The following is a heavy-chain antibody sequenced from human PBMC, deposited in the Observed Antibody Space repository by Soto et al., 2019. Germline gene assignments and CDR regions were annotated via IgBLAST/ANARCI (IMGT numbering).Heavy chain of an antibody. CDR2: IYYSGST. V-gene: IGHV4-39*01. CDR3: ARQVDIFNVDV. J-gene: IGHJ6*04. CDR1: GGSISSSSYY. D-gene: IGHD3-9*01. Sequence: PSETLSLTCTVSGGSISSSSYYWGWIRQPPGKGLEWIGSIYYSGSTYYNPSLKSRVTISVDTSKNQFSLRLSSVTAADTAVYYCARQVDIFNVDVWGKGTTVTVSS.